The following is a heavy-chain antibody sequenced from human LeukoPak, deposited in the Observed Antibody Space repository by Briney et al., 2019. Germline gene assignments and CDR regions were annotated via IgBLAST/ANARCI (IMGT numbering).Heavy chain of an antibody. J-gene: IGHJ3*02. D-gene: IGHD1-26*01. CDR2: INHSGST. CDR1: GFTFSSYS. CDR3: ARHSIRVGATWVYNDAFDI. Sequence: GSLRLSCAASGFTFSSYSMNWVRQPPGKGLEWIGEINHSGSTNYNPSLKSRVTISVDTSKNQFSLKLSSVTAADTAVYYCARHSIRVGATWVYNDAFDIWGQGTMVTVSS. V-gene: IGHV4-34*01.